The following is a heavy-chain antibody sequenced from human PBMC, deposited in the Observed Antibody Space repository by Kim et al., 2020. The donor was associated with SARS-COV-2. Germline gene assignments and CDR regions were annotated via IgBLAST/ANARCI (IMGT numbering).Heavy chain of an antibody. D-gene: IGHD2-2*01. Sequence: GGSLRLSCEASGFTFTSYAMTWVRQAPGKGLEWVASIGITGGNTYYADSVKGRFTISRDNSRDTLFLHMNSLRAEDTAVYYCTKRTSGAWPFDYWGQETLVTVSS. CDR3: TKRTSGAWPFDY. J-gene: IGHJ4*02. CDR2: IGITGGNT. V-gene: IGHV3-23*01. CDR1: GFTFTSYA.